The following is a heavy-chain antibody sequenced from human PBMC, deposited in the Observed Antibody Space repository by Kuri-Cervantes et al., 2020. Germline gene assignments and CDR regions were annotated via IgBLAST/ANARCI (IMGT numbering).Heavy chain of an antibody. CDR2: INPSGGST. CDR1: GYTFTSYY. V-gene: IGHV1-46*01. CDR3: ARVPIAAAVNYWYFDL. Sequence: ASVKVSCKASGYTFTSYYMHWVRQAPRQGLEGMGIINPSGGSTSYAQKFQGRVTMTRDTSTSTVYMELSSLRSEDTAVYYCARVPIAAAVNYWYFDLWGRGTLVTVSS. J-gene: IGHJ2*01. D-gene: IGHD6-13*01.